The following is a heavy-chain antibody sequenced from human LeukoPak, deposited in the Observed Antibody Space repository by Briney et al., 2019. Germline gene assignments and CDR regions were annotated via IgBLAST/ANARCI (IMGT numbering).Heavy chain of an antibody. CDR1: GGTFSSYA. J-gene: IGHJ6*03. Sequence: SVKVPCKASGGTFSSYAISWVRQAPGQGLEWMGGVIPIFGTANYAQKFQGRVTITADESTSTAYMELSSLRSEDTAVYYCARAPYSSGGSTNYYYYYYMDVWGKGTTVTVSS. CDR2: VIPIFGTA. V-gene: IGHV1-69*01. CDR3: ARAPYSSGGSTNYYYYYYMDV. D-gene: IGHD6-19*01.